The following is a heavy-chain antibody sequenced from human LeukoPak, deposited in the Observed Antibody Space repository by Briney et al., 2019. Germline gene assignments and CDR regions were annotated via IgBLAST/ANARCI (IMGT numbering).Heavy chain of an antibody. D-gene: IGHD3-22*01. Sequence: PSETLSLTCAVYGGSFSGYYWSWIRQPPGKGLEWIGEINHSGSTNYNPSLKSRVTISVDTSKNQFSLKLSSVTAADTAVYYCARGRTMILNWDQGTLVTVSS. J-gene: IGHJ4*02. V-gene: IGHV4-34*01. CDR2: INHSGST. CDR3: ARGRTMILN. CDR1: GGSFSGYY.